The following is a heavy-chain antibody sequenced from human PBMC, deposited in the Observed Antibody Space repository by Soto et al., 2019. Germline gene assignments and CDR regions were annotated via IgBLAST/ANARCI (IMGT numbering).Heavy chain of an antibody. Sequence: QVQLVESGGGVVQSGTSLRLSCAASGFTFGTYGMHWVRQAPGKRLEWLAVIWHDGSKENYADSVRGRFTISRDKYKDTVYLQMNSLRGEDTVVYYCARGFWAGVHAAHLDYWGQGTRVTVSS. V-gene: IGHV3-33*01. CDR1: GFTFGTYG. J-gene: IGHJ4*02. CDR3: ARGFWAGVHAAHLDY. CDR2: IWHDGSKE. D-gene: IGHD2-15*01.